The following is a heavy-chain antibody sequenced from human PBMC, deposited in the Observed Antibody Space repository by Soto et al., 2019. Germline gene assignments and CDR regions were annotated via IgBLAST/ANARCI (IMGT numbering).Heavy chain of an antibody. Sequence: PSETLSLTCTVPGGSIKNYYWSWIRQPAGKGLEWIGRIYSTGSTNYNASLKSRVTMSVDTSNNQFSLRLRSVTAADTAVYYCARDEYYDSNNWFDTWGQGTLVTVSS. CDR3: ARDEYYDSNNWFDT. D-gene: IGHD3-22*01. CDR1: GGSIKNYY. J-gene: IGHJ5*02. CDR2: IYSTGST. V-gene: IGHV4-4*07.